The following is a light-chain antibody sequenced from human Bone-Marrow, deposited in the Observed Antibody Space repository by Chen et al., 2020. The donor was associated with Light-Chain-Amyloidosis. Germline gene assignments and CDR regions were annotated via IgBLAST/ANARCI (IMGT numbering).Light chain of an antibody. J-gene: IGLJ3*02. CDR1: SGSIATNY. Sequence: NFMLTQPHSVSESPGKTVIISCTRSSGSIATNYVQWYQQRPGSSSTTVIYEDDQRPSGVPERFSGSIDRSSNSSPLTISGLKAEDEDDYYCQSYQGSSQGVFGGGTKLTVL. CDR3: QSYQGSSQGV. CDR2: EDD. V-gene: IGLV6-57*01.